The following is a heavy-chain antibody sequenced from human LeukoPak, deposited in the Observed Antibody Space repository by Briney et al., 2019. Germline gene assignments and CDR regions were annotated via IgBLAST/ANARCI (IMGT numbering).Heavy chain of an antibody. CDR1: GGSISSYY. CDR2: INYSGST. V-gene: IGHV4-59*08. D-gene: IGHD1-26*01. J-gene: IGHJ4*02. Sequence: SETLSLTCTVSGGSISSYYWSWIRQPPEKGLEWIGYINYSGSTNYNPSLKSRVTISIDTSKNQFSLRLNSVTAADTAMYYCAKSGGYGLIDYWGQGTRVTVSS. CDR3: AKSGGYGLIDY.